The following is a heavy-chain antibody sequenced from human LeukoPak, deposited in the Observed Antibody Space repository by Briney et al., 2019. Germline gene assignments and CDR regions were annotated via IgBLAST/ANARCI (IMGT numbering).Heavy chain of an antibody. CDR3: ARVDDYPNYFDY. CDR1: GGSISSSSYY. V-gene: IGHV4-39*07. J-gene: IGHJ4*02. CDR2: IYYSGST. Sequence: PSETLSLTCTVSGGSISSSSYYWGWIRQPPGKGLEWIGSIYYSGSTYYNPSLRSRVTISVDTSKNQFSLNLSSMTAADTAMYFCARVDDYPNYFDYWGQGTLVTVSS. D-gene: IGHD5-24*01.